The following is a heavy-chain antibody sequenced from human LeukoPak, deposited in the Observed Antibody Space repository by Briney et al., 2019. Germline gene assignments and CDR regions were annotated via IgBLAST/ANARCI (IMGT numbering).Heavy chain of an antibody. CDR2: ISTGRSIM. Sequence: PGGSLRLSCAASGFTFTTYGMSWVRQAPGKGLEWVSHISTGRSIMNYADSVKGRFTISRDNGKNSVYLQMNSLKDEDTAVYYCAGGVYGYNAFDYWGQGILVGVSS. D-gene: IGHD5/OR15-5a*01. V-gene: IGHV3-48*02. CDR3: AGGVYGYNAFDY. CDR1: GFTFTTYG. J-gene: IGHJ4*02.